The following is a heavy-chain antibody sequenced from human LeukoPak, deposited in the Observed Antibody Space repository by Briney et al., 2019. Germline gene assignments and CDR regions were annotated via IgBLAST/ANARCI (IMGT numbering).Heavy chain of an antibody. J-gene: IGHJ4*02. V-gene: IGHV4-30-4*01. Sequence: SQTLSLTCTVSGGSISSGDYYWSWIRQPPGKGLEWIGYIYYSGSTYYNPSLKSRVTISVDTSKNQFSLKLSCVTAADTAVYYCARGRFPAFTVDYWGQGTLVTVSS. D-gene: IGHD2-2*01. CDR1: GGSISSGDYY. CDR2: IYYSGST. CDR3: ARGRFPAFTVDY.